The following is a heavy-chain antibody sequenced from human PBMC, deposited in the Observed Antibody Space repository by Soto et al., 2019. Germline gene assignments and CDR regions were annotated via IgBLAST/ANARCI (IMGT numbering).Heavy chain of an antibody. V-gene: IGHV1-8*01. CDR2: MNPNSGNT. CDR3: ARLQAAAGDNDLTFDY. D-gene: IGHD6-13*01. J-gene: IGHJ4*02. CDR1: GYTFTSYD. Sequence: ASVKVSCKASGYTFTSYDINWVRQATGQGLEWMGWMNPNSGNTGYAQKFQGKVTMTRSTSISTAYLQWSSLKASDTAMYYCARLQAAAGDNDLTFDYWGQGTLVTVS.